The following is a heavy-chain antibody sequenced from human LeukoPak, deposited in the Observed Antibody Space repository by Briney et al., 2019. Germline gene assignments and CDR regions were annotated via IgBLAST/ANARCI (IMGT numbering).Heavy chain of an antibody. CDR2: INPNSGGT. CDR1: GYTFTGYY. D-gene: IGHD3-10*01. CDR3: ARASRGYYYGSGSYGMDV. J-gene: IGHJ6*02. Sequence: GASVKVSCKASGYTFTGYYMHWVRQAPGQGLEWMGWINPNSGGTNYAQKFQGRVTMTRDTSISTAYMELSRLRSDDTAVYYCARASRGYYYGSGSYGMDVWGQGTTVTVSS. V-gene: IGHV1-2*02.